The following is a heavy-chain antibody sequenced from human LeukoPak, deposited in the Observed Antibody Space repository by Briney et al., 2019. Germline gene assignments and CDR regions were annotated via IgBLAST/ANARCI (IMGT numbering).Heavy chain of an antibody. CDR3: ARGWVWPDV. V-gene: IGHV4-34*01. CDR1: GGSFSGYY. Sequence: SETLSLTCAVYGGSFSGYYWSWIRQPPGKGLEWIGEINHSGSTNYNPSLKSRVTISVDTSKNQFSLKLSSVTAADTAVYYCARGWVWPDVCGQGTTVTVSS. J-gene: IGHJ6*02. D-gene: IGHD6-13*01. CDR2: INHSGST.